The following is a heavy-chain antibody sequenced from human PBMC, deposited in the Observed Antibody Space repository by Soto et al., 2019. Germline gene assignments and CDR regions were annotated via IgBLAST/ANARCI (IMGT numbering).Heavy chain of an antibody. CDR3: ARDIGFDYVN. D-gene: IGHD3-16*01. V-gene: IGHV3-7*01. Sequence: GGSLRLSCAVSGFNVMSYWMSWVRQAPGKGLEWVASVKEDGSELYYLHSVRGRFSISRDSAGNALHLTMNYLSAEDTGVYFCARDIGFDYVNWGQGIPVTVSS. J-gene: IGHJ4*02. CDR1: GFNVMSYW. CDR2: VKEDGSEL.